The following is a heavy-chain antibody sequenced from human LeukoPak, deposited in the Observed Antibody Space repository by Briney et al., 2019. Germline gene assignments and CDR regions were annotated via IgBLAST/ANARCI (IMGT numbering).Heavy chain of an antibody. V-gene: IGHV3-30*18. Sequence: PGRSLRLSCAASGFTFSSYGMHWVRQAPGKGLEWVAVISYDGSNKYYADSVKGRFTISRDNPKNTLYLQMNSLKAEDTAVYYCAKQVAVPRTRGFDYWGQGTLVTVSS. CDR3: AKQVAVPRTRGFDY. D-gene: IGHD6-19*01. J-gene: IGHJ4*02. CDR1: GFTFSSYG. CDR2: ISYDGSNK.